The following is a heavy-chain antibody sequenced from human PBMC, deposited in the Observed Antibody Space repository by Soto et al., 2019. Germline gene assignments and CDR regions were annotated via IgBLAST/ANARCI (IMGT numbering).Heavy chain of an antibody. CDR1: GFTFESYA. CDR3: VKDIHEQWLVSHFEY. D-gene: IGHD6-19*01. V-gene: IGHV3-9*01. Sequence: EVQLVESGGGSVQPGRSLRLSCVASGFTFESYAMHWVRQVPGKGLEWVSGISWNSGSIGYEDSVKGRFTIFRDNAQKSLYLEINSLRVEDTAFYYCVKDIHEQWLVSHFEYWGQGALVTVSS. J-gene: IGHJ4*02. CDR2: ISWNSGSI.